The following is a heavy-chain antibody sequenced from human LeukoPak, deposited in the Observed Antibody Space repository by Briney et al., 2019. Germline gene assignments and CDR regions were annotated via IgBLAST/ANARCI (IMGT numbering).Heavy chain of an antibody. Sequence: GASVKLSCKASGYTCTGYYMHWVRQAPGQGLEWMGWINPNSGGTNYAQKFQGRVTMTRDTSISTAYMELRRLRSDDTAVYYCARDRSGGYGGDYWGQGTLVTVSS. D-gene: IGHD1-26*01. V-gene: IGHV1-2*02. CDR2: INPNSGGT. CDR3: ARDRSGGYGGDY. CDR1: GYTCTGYY. J-gene: IGHJ4*02.